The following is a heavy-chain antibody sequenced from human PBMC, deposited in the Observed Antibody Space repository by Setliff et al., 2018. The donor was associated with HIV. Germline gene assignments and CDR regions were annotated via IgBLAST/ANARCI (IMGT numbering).Heavy chain of an antibody. V-gene: IGHV4-31*03. J-gene: IGHJ5*02. CDR3: ARCAIVLVPAYFDP. CDR1: GGSFSSGNYY. Sequence: PSETLSLTCTVSGGSFSSGNYYWAWIRQPPGEGLEWIGYIYSSGATYYNPSLKNRLTISVDTSKNQFSLKLSSVTAADTAVYYCARCAIVLVPAYFDPWGQGTLVTVSS. D-gene: IGHD2-2*01. CDR2: IYSSGAT.